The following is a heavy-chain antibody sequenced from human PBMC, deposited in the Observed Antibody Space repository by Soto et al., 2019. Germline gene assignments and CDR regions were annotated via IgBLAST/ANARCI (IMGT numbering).Heavy chain of an antibody. Sequence: QVQLVESGGGVVQPGRSLRLSCAASGFTFSSYGMHWVRQAPGKGLEWVAVISYDGSNKYYADSVKGRFTISRDNSKYTLYLQMNSLRAEDTAVYYCAKDPYDLSYYFDYWGQGTLVTVSS. J-gene: IGHJ4*02. CDR3: AKDPYDLSYYFDY. V-gene: IGHV3-30*18. D-gene: IGHD2-8*01. CDR2: ISYDGSNK. CDR1: GFTFSSYG.